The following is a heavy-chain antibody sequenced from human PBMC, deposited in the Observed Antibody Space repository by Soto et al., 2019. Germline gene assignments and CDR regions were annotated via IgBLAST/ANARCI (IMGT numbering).Heavy chain of an antibody. V-gene: IGHV1-69*06. D-gene: IGHD2-21*02. J-gene: IGHJ4*02. Sequence: QVYLVQSGAEVKKPGSSVKISCKASGGIFSSNTINWVRQAAGQGLEWMGGIIPLFGTANYAEKFQGRVTTTADKATKTEYMELTSLRSEDAAVYYCASKAACGGDCYAFDSWGQGSLVPASS. CDR3: ASKAACGGDCYAFDS. CDR1: GGIFSSNT. CDR2: IIPLFGTA.